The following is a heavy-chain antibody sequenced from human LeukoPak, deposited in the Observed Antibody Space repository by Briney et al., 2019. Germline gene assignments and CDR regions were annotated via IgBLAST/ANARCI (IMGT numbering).Heavy chain of an antibody. V-gene: IGHV3-21*01. CDR3: ARDEDDDWFDP. D-gene: IGHD1-1*01. CDR1: RFTFSSYI. CDR2: ISSSISYI. J-gene: IGHJ5*02. Sequence: GGSLRLSCAPSRFTFSSYIMNSVRQAPGKGVEWVSSISSSISYIYYAHSVKGRFTISRDNAKNSLYLQRNSLRAEDTAVYYCARDEDDDWFDPWGQGTLVTVSS.